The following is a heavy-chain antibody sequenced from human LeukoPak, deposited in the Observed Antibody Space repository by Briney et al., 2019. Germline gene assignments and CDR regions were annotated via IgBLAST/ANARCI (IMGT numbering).Heavy chain of an antibody. CDR3: ARDRPVAGDYYMDV. CDR2: IIPIFGTA. Sequence: ASVKVSCKASGGTFSSYAISWVRQAPGQGLEWMGGIIPIFGTANYAQKFQGRVTITADESTSTAYMELSSLRSEDTAVHYCARDRPVAGDYYMDVWGKGTTVTVSS. J-gene: IGHJ6*03. CDR1: GGTFSSYA. V-gene: IGHV1-69*13. D-gene: IGHD6-19*01.